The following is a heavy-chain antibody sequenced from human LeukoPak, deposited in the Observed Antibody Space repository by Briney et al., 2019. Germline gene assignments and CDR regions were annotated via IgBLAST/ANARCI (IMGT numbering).Heavy chain of an antibody. J-gene: IGHJ3*02. Sequence: GRSLRLSCAASGFTFSSYAMHWVRQAPGKGLEWVAVISYDGSNKYYADSVKGRFTISRDNSKNTLYLQMNSLRAEDTAVYYCERDGADDRITMIVEVIAEGDAFDIWGQGTMVTVSS. D-gene: IGHD3-22*01. CDR1: GFTFSSYA. V-gene: IGHV3-30*04. CDR3: ERDGADDRITMIVEVIAEGDAFDI. CDR2: ISYDGSNK.